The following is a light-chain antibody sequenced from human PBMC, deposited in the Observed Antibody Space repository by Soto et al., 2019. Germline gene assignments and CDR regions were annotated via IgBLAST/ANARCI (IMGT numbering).Light chain of an antibody. CDR3: HQRNQ. CDR1: QLISNY. CDR2: DAS. V-gene: IGKV3-11*01. J-gene: IGKJ5*01. Sequence: EIMLTQSPATLSLSPGETATLSCRANQLISNYLAWYQQKPGQAPRLLIYDASNRATGIPARFSGSGSGTDFTLTISSLEPEDFAMYYCHQRNQFGQGTRLEIK.